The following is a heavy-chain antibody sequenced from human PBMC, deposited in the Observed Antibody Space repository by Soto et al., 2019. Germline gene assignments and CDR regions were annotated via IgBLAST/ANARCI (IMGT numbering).Heavy chain of an antibody. CDR3: ARGRVVVPAAVMFNCLDP. CDR1: GAPITVGDYD. Sequence: PAETLSLTCAVSGAPITVGDYDWNWIRQPPGKGLEWIGYIFHGGSTYYNPSLRSRVTISVDRSRTQFSLKMSYVTAADTAVYYCARGRVVVPAAVMFNCLDPWAQGALVTVSS. CDR2: IFHGGST. V-gene: IGHV4-30-2*01. D-gene: IGHD2-2*01. J-gene: IGHJ5*02.